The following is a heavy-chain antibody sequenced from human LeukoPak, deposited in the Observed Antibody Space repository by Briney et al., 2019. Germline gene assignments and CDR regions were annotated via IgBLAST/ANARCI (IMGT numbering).Heavy chain of an antibody. CDR2: IYSGGST. CDR3: ARVLRYCSGGNCYSGGLGYMDV. Sequence: GGSLRLSCAASGFTVSSNCMSWVRQAPGKGLEWVSVIYSGGSTYYADSVKGRFTISRDNSNNKLYLQMNSLRAEYTAVYYCARVLRYCSGGNCYSGGLGYMDVWGKGTTVTISS. V-gene: IGHV3-66*01. CDR1: GFTVSSNC. D-gene: IGHD2-15*01. J-gene: IGHJ6*03.